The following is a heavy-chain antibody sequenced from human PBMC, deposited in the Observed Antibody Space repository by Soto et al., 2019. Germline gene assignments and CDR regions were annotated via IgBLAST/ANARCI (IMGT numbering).Heavy chain of an antibody. CDR1: GGSISSGDYY. Sequence: SETLSLTCPVSGGSISSGDYYWNWIRQPPGKGLEWIGYIYYTGTNKYNPSLKSRATLSVDTAKNRFSLNLTSLTAADTAVYYCDRGDWFHPWGQGTLVTVSS. V-gene: IGHV4-30-4*01. CDR3: DRGDWFHP. J-gene: IGHJ5*02. CDR2: IYYTGTN.